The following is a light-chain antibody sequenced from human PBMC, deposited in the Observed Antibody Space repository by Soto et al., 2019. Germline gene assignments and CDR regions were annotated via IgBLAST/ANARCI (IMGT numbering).Light chain of an antibody. J-gene: IGKJ3*01. CDR1: QRVSSTY. CDR2: GAA. CDR3: QQYYSSHPGFT. Sequence: EVVLTQSPDTLSLFPGERATLSCRSSQRVSSTYFAWYRQKPGQPPRLLIYGAANRATGVPDRFSGSGSGTDFTLTNSRLEPEDFALYYCQQYYSSHPGFTFGPGTTV. V-gene: IGKV3-20*01.